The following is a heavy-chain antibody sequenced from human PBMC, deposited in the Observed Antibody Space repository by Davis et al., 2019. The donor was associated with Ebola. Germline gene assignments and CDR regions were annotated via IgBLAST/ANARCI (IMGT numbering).Heavy chain of an antibody. CDR2: IYYSGST. Sequence: GSLRLSCTVSGDSISTYYWSWIRQPPGKGLEWIGYIYYSGSTNYNPSLKSRVTISVDTSKNQFSLKLSSVTAADTAVYYCARQTTIFGVVIATEFDYWGQGTLVTVSS. CDR3: ARQTTIFGVVIATEFDY. CDR1: GDSISTYY. D-gene: IGHD3-3*01. V-gene: IGHV4-59*01. J-gene: IGHJ4*02.